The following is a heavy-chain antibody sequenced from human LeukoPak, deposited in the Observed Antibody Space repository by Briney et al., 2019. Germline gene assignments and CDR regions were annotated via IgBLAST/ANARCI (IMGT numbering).Heavy chain of an antibody. D-gene: IGHD3-10*01. CDR1: GGSISSYY. CDR3: ARVKGNYYYYSMDV. CDR2: IYYSGST. Sequence: SETLSPTCTVSGGSISSYYWSWIRQPPGKGLEWIGYIYYSGSTNYNPSLKSRVTISVDTSKNQFSLKLSSVTAADTAVYYCARVKGNYYYYSMDVWGKGTTVTVSS. J-gene: IGHJ6*03. V-gene: IGHV4-59*08.